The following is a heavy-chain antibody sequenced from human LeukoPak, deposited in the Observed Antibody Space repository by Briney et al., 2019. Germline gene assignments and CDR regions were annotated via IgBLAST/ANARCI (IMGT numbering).Heavy chain of an antibody. D-gene: IGHD3-10*01. CDR3: ARAGFGEFIAGPDY. CDR1: GYTFPNYG. CDR2: ISVYKGNT. Sequence: GASVKVSCKSSGYTFPNYGIIWVRQAPGQGLEWMGWISVYKGNTNYAQKLQGRVTMTTDTSTSTAYMELRSLKSDDTAVYYCARAGFGEFIAGPDYWGQGTLVTVSS. J-gene: IGHJ4*02. V-gene: IGHV1-18*01.